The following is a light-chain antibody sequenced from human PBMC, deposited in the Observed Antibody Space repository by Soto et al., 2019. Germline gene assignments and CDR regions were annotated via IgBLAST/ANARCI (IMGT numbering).Light chain of an antibody. J-gene: IGKJ1*01. CDR1: QSISSW. Sequence: DIQMTQSPSTLSASVGDRVTITCRASQSISSWLAWYQQKPGKAPKLLIYDASSLESGVPSRFSGSGSRTELTLTISSLQPHDFATYYCQQYNSYSRTFGQGTKVDI. CDR3: QQYNSYSRT. CDR2: DAS. V-gene: IGKV1-5*01.